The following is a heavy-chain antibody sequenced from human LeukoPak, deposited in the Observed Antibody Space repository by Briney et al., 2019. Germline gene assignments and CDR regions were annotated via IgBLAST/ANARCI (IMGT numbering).Heavy chain of an antibody. Sequence: GGSLRLSCAASGITFRSYAMSWVRQARGKGLEWVSAINGDGGSTYYADSVKGRFTISRDNSDNTLFLQMNSLRVEDTAVYYCAKWGAQSGSYRVVDCWGRGTLVTVSS. D-gene: IGHD3-10*01. CDR3: AKWGAQSGSYRVVDC. V-gene: IGHV3-23*01. CDR1: GITFRSYA. CDR2: INGDGGST. J-gene: IGHJ4*02.